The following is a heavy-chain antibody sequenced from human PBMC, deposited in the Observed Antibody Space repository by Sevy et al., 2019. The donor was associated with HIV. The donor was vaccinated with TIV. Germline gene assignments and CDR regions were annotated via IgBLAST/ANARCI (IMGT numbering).Heavy chain of an antibody. Sequence: SETLSLTCTVSGGSISSGDYYWSWIRQPPGKGLEWIGYIYYSGTTYSNPSLKSRVTISVDTSKYQFSLKLSSVTAADTAEYYCARTSRDIVLVAAYFDFWGQGTLVTVSS. D-gene: IGHD2-2*01. CDR2: IYYSGTT. J-gene: IGHJ4*02. V-gene: IGHV4-30-4*01. CDR1: GGSISSGDYY. CDR3: ARTSRDIVLVAAYFDF.